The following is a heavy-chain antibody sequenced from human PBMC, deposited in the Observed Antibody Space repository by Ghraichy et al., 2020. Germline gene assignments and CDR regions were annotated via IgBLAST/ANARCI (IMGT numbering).Heavy chain of an antibody. V-gene: IGHV3-23*01. CDR2: ISGSGGST. Sequence: GESLNISCAASGFTFSSYAMSWVRQAPGKGLEWVSAISGSGGSTYYADSVKGRFTISRDNSKNTLYLQMNSLRAEDTAVYYCAKRVRITMVRGVLSPYYFDYWGQGTLVTVSS. CDR1: GFTFSSYA. J-gene: IGHJ4*02. D-gene: IGHD3-10*01. CDR3: AKRVRITMVRGVLSPYYFDY.